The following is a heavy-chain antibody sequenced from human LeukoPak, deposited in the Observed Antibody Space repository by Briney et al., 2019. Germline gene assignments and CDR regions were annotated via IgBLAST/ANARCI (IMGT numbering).Heavy chain of an antibody. D-gene: IGHD6-13*01. CDR2: ISSSGGNT. CDR3: AKELAAGVSPSFDY. V-gene: IGHV3-23*01. J-gene: IGHJ4*02. CDR1: GFSFSNDA. Sequence: PGGSLRLSCAASGFSFSNDAMSWVRQAPGKGPEWVSAISSSGGNTYYADSVKGRFTISRDNSKNTLYLQMSSLRAEDTAVYHCAKELAAGVSPSFDYWGQGTLVTVSS.